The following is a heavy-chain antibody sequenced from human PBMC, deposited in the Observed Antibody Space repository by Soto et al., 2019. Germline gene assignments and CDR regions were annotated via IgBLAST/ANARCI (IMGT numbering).Heavy chain of an antibody. CDR1: GFTFSSYG. V-gene: IGHV3-33*01. CDR2: IWYDGSNK. D-gene: IGHD3-9*01. J-gene: IGHJ4*02. CDR3: ARAPYYDILTGYSHFDY. Sequence: PGGSLRLSCAASGFTFSSYGMHWVRQAPGKGLEWVAVIWYDGSNKYYADSVKGRFTISRDNSKNTLYLQMNSLRAEGTAVYYCARAPYYDILTGYSHFDYWGQGTLVTVSS.